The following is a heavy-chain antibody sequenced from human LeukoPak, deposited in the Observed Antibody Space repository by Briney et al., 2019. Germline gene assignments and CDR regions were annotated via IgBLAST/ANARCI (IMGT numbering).Heavy chain of an antibody. CDR1: GGSISSGSYY. CDR3: AREPLYGDYRPWDY. CDR2: IYTSGST. J-gene: IGHJ4*02. V-gene: IGHV4-61*02. Sequence: SETLSLTCTVSGGSISSGSYYWSWIRQPAGKGLEWIGRIYTSGSTNYNPSLKSRVTISVDTSKNQFSLKLSSVTAADTAVYYCAREPLYGDYRPWDYWGQGTLVTVSS. D-gene: IGHD4-17*01.